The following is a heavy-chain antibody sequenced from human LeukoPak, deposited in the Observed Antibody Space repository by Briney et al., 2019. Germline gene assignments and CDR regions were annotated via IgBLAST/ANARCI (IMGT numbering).Heavy chain of an antibody. V-gene: IGHV3-53*01. Sequence: PGGSLRLSCVASGFSVLSNCLTWVLQAPGKGLEWLSVIYTNGSTHYADSVKGRFTISRDNSKDTVHLQMNGLRAEDTAVYYCARDSLIGFSYESYYYYMDVWGRGTTVTVSS. CDR3: ARDSLIGFSYESYYYYMDV. CDR2: IYTNGST. CDR1: GFSVLSNC. D-gene: IGHD5-18*01. J-gene: IGHJ6*03.